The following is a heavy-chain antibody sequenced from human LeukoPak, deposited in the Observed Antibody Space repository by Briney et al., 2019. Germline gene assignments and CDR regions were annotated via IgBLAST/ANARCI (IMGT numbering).Heavy chain of an antibody. D-gene: IGHD6-6*01. CDR2: INSDGGST. CDR1: GFTFSSYW. V-gene: IGHV3-74*01. J-gene: IGHJ4*02. CDR3: VHSTSRSSFDY. Sequence: GGSLRLSCAASGFTFSSYWMHWVRQAPGKRLVWVSRINSDGGSTSYADSVKGRFTISRDNAKNTLYLQMNSLRAEDTAVYYCVHSTSRSSFDYCGQGTLVTVSS.